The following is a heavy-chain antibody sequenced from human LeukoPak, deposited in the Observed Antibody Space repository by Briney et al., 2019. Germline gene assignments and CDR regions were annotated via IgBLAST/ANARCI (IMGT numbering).Heavy chain of an antibody. D-gene: IGHD2-15*01. CDR2: INHSGST. CDR3: AKDISFCRGGCSFSNSLDH. Sequence: SETLSLTCAVYGGSFSGYYWRWIRQPPGKGLEWIGEINHSGSTNYNPSLKSRVTISVDTSKNQFSLKLSSVTAADTAVYYCAKDISFCRGGCSFSNSLDHWGQGTLVTVSS. J-gene: IGHJ5*02. V-gene: IGHV4-34*01. CDR1: GGSFSGYY.